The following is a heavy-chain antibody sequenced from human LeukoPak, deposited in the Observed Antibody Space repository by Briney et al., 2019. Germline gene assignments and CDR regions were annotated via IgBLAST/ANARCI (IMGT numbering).Heavy chain of an antibody. V-gene: IGHV3-48*03. CDR1: GFTFSIYE. CDR3: ARRYYDSSGYGY. CDR2: ISSSGSTI. J-gene: IGHJ4*02. Sequence: PGGSLRLSCAASGFTFSIYEMNWVRQAPGKGLEWVSYISSSGSTIYYADSVKGRFTISRDNAKNSLYLQMNSLRAEDTAVYYCARRYYDSSGYGYWGQGTLVTVSS. D-gene: IGHD3-22*01.